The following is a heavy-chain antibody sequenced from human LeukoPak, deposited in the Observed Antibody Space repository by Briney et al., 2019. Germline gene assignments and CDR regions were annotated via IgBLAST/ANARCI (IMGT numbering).Heavy chain of an antibody. CDR1: GFTFSSYA. Sequence: PGGSLRLSCAASGFTFSSYAMSWVRQAPGKGLEWVSSNSSGGGATDSADSVKGRFTISRDNSKNTLFLQMNSLRVEDTAVYFCAKDRDVTVSHPYFQDWGQGTLVTVSS. J-gene: IGHJ1*01. D-gene: IGHD4-17*01. V-gene: IGHV3-23*01. CDR2: NSSGGGAT. CDR3: AKDRDVTVSHPYFQD.